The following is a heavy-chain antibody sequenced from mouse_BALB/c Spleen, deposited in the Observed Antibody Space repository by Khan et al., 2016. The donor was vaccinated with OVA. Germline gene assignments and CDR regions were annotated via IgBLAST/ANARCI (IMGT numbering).Heavy chain of an antibody. CDR3: VIDGAYYRNEGWIGL. V-gene: IGHV1-4*01. CDR1: GYTFTSYT. Sequence: QVQLQQSGAELARPGTSMKMSCKASGYTFTSYTIHWIKQRPGQGLEWIGYINPSNGYTNYNQKFKDKATLTADKSSTTAYMQLRSLTSDDSAVYNCVIDGAYYRNEGWIGLWGQRTLVTGSA. D-gene: IGHD2-14*01. J-gene: IGHJ3*02. CDR2: INPSNGYT.